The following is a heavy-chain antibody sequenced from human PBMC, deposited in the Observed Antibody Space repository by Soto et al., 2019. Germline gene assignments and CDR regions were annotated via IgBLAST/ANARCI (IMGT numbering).Heavy chain of an antibody. D-gene: IGHD3-3*01. CDR3: ARIRILEWMYKPYYFDY. CDR2: IFSNDEK. V-gene: IGHV2-26*01. J-gene: IGHJ4*02. Sequence: QVTLKESGPVLVKPTETLTLTCTVSGFSLSNAGMGVSWIRQPPGKALEWLAHIFSNDEKSYITSLRNRLTTSKDTSKGQVVLTMTNMDPVDTATYYCARIRILEWMYKPYYFDYWGQGTLVTVSS. CDR1: GFSLSNAGMG.